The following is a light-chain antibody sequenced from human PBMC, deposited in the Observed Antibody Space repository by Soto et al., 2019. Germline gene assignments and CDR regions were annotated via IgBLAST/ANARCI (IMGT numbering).Light chain of an antibody. Sequence: QAVVTQPPSVSAAPGQKVTISCSGSSSNIGNNYVSWYQQLPGTAPKLLIYDNDKRPSGIPDRFSGSKSGTSATLGITGLXXXXXXXXYCGTWDSSLSAGMFGGGTKVTVL. CDR3: GTWDSSLSAGM. CDR2: DND. V-gene: IGLV1-51*01. J-gene: IGLJ3*02. CDR1: SSNIGNNY.